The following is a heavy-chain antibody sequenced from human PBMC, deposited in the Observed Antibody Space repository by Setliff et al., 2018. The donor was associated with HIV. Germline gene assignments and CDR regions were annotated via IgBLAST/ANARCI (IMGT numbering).Heavy chain of an antibody. Sequence: SETLSLTCSVSGGSISSYYWSWIRQPAGKGLEWVGRMFVGESPNYNPSLKSRLSISVDTSKRQFSLKLTSVTAADTAVYYCARGLYGSGSFFFDSWGRVTLVTVSS. CDR1: GGSISSYY. CDR2: MFVGESP. D-gene: IGHD3-10*01. CDR3: ARGLYGSGSFFFDS. V-gene: IGHV4-4*07. J-gene: IGHJ4*02.